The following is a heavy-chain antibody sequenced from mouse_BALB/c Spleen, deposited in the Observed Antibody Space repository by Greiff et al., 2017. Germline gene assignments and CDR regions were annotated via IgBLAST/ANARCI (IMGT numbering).Heavy chain of an antibody. CDR1: GFTFTDYY. CDR3: ARVSTMITWYFDV. CDR2: IRNKANGYTT. V-gene: IGHV7-3*02. Sequence: DVMLVESGGGLVQPGGSLRLSCATSGFTFTDYYMSWVRQPPGKALEWLGFIRNKANGYTTEYSASVKGRFTISRDNSQSILYLQMNTLRAEDSATYYCARVSTMITWYFDVWGAGTTVTVSS. J-gene: IGHJ1*01. D-gene: IGHD2-4*01.